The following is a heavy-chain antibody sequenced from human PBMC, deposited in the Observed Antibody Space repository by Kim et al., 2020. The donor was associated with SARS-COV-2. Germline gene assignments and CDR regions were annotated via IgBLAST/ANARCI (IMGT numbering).Heavy chain of an antibody. Sequence: SETLSLTCAVYGGSFSGYYWSWIRQPPGKGLEWIGEINHSGSTNYNPSLKSRVTISVDTSKNQFSLKLSSVTAADTAVYFCARILLGGFGEEIDYWGQGTLVTVSS. J-gene: IGHJ4*02. CDR1: GGSFSGYY. D-gene: IGHD3-10*01. V-gene: IGHV4-34*01. CDR2: INHSGST. CDR3: ARILLGGFGEEIDY.